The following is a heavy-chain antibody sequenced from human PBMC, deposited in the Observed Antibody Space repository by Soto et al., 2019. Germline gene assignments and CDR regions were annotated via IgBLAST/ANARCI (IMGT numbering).Heavy chain of an antibody. Sequence: QVHLIQSGAEVKKPGSSVKVSCKAAGGTFNTYTLIWVRQAPGHGLEWMGRIIPMLTVTNSAQKFQGRLTLTAEKATGTAFMELTSLRSDDTAVYYCSICSWSAETFDVWGQGTMVTVSS. D-gene: IGHD2-2*01. V-gene: IGHV1-69*02. CDR2: IIPMLTVT. CDR3: SICSWSAETFDV. CDR1: GGTFNTYT. J-gene: IGHJ3*01.